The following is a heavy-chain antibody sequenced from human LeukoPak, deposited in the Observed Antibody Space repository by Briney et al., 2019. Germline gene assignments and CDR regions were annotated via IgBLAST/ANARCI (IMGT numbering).Heavy chain of an antibody. V-gene: IGHV1-69*13. CDR2: IIPIFRTA. Sequence: ASVKVSCKASGGTFSNDAISWVRQAPGQGLEWMGGIIPIFRTANYAQEFQGRVTITADESTSTAYMEMSSLKSEDTAVYYCARGVELYGGEGDYYSYMDVWGEGTTVTVSS. J-gene: IGHJ6*03. CDR1: GGTFSNDA. D-gene: IGHD4-23*01. CDR3: ARGVELYGGEGDYYSYMDV.